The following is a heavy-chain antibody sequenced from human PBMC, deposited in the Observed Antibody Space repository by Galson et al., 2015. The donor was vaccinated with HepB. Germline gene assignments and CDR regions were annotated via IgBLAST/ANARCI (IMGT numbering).Heavy chain of an antibody. CDR3: ARHVQNGYNYLPGDY. CDR1: GYSFISHW. Sequence: QSGAEVKKPGESLRISCKGSGYSFISHWISWVRQMPGKGLEWMGRIDPSDSYTNYSPSLQGHVTFSADKSITTAYLQWSSLKASDTAMYYCARHVQNGYNYLPGDYWGQGTLVTVSS. V-gene: IGHV5-10-1*01. D-gene: IGHD5-24*01. CDR2: IDPSDSYT. J-gene: IGHJ4*02.